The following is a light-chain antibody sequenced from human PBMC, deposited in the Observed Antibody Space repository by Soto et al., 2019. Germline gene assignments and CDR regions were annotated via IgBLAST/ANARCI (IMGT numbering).Light chain of an antibody. J-gene: IGKJ2*01. CDR3: HQYDNAPQT. CDR1: PSVSGSN. V-gene: IGKV3-20*01. CDR2: GAS. Sequence: EIVLTQSPGTLSLSPGERATVSCRASPSVSGSNLAWYQQKPGQAPRLVIYGASSRATGIPDRFSGSGSGTDFTLTISRLEPEDFAVYYCHQYDNAPQTYGQGTKV.